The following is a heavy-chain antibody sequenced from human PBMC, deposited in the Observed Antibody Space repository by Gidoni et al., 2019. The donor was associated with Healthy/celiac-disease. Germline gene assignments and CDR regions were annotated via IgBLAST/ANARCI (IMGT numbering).Heavy chain of an antibody. CDR3: AKDTHALKYYDFWSGYYTNAFDI. V-gene: IGHV3-23*01. D-gene: IGHD3-3*01. CDR2: ISGSGGST. J-gene: IGHJ3*02. Sequence: EVQLLESGGGLVQPGGSLRLYCAASGFTFSSYAMSWVRPAPGKGLEWVSAISGSGGSTYYADSVKGRFTISRDNSKNTLYLQMNSLRAEDTAVYYCAKDTHALKYYDFWSGYYTNAFDIWGQGTMVTVSS. CDR1: GFTFSSYA.